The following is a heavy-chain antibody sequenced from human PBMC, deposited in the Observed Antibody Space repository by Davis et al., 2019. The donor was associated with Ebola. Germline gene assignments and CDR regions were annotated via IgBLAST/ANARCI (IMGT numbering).Heavy chain of an antibody. CDR2: IGSAGDT. D-gene: IGHD3-3*02. CDR3: ARETFYYGMDV. Sequence: GESLKISCAASGFTFSSYDMHWVRQATGKGLEWVSGIGSAGDTYYPGSVKGRFTISRDNAKSSLYLQLNSLRAEDTAVYYCARETFYYGMDVWGQGTTVTVSS. V-gene: IGHV3-13*01. CDR1: GFTFSSYD. J-gene: IGHJ6*02.